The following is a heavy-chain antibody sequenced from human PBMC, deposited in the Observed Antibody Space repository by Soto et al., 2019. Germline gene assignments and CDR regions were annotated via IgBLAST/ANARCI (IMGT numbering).Heavy chain of an antibody. CDR1: GGSISSSSYY. Sequence: SETLSLTCTVSGGSISSSSYYWGWIRQPPGKGLEWIGSIYYSGSTYYNPSLKSRVTISVDTSKNQFSLKLSSVTAADTAVYYCARLNPIAARPYYYYGMDVWGQGTTVTVSS. V-gene: IGHV4-39*01. CDR2: IYYSGST. J-gene: IGHJ6*02. CDR3: ARLNPIAARPYYYYGMDV. D-gene: IGHD6-6*01.